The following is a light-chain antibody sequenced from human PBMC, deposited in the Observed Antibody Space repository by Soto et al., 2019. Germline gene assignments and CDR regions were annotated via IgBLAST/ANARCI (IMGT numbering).Light chain of an antibody. CDR1: NSDVGSYKY. CDR2: EVS. J-gene: IGLJ2*01. Sequence: QSVLTQPASVSGSRGQSITISCTGTNSDVGSYKYVSWYQQHPGKAPKLIIYEVSNRPSGVSNRFSGSKSGNTASLTISGLQAEDEADYHCSSYTRDSTLIFGGGTMVTVL. CDR3: SSYTRDSTLI. V-gene: IGLV2-14*01.